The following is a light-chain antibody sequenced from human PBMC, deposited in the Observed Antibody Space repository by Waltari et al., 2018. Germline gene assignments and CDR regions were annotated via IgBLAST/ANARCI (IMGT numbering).Light chain of an antibody. CDR2: KAS. CDR1: SGSLSSTPY. Sequence: QTVVTQEPSLSVSPGGTVTLTCALSSGSLSSTPYVSWDQQTPGHPPRTLVYKASSLSSGVPERFSGSTLGNKAALTITGAQADDEADYYCLIYMGSGIWVFGGGTKLTVL. CDR3: LIYMGSGIWV. J-gene: IGLJ3*02. V-gene: IGLV8-61*01.